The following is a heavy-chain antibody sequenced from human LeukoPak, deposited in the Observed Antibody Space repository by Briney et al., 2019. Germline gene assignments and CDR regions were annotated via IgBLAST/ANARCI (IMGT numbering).Heavy chain of an antibody. D-gene: IGHD1-26*01. CDR3: ARTTLYYFDY. Sequence: SETLSLTCTVSGGSISSYYWSWIRQPPGKRLEWIGYMHYSGSTNYNPSLKSRVTISVDTSKNQFSLKLSPVTAADTAVYYCARTTLYYFDYWGQGTLVTASS. J-gene: IGHJ4*02. CDR2: MHYSGST. CDR1: GGSISSYY. V-gene: IGHV4-59*01.